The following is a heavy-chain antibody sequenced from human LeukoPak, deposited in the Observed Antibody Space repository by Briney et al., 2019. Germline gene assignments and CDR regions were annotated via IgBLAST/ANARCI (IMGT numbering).Heavy chain of an antibody. J-gene: IGHJ6*02. CDR1: GCTFISYA. Sequence: GASVTVSFKASGCTFISYAISWVRQAPGQGLEWMGRIIPILGIANYAQKFQGRVTITADKSTSTAYMELSSLRSEDTAVYYCARDMTGYRYYYYGMDVWGQGTTVTVSS. CDR3: ARDMTGYRYYYYGMDV. V-gene: IGHV1-69*04. D-gene: IGHD3-9*01. CDR2: IIPILGIA.